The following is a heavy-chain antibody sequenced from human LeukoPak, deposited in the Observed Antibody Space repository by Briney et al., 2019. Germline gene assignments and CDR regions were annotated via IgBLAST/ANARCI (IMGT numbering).Heavy chain of an antibody. J-gene: IGHJ6*02. CDR1: GFTFSSYA. D-gene: IGHD3-10*01. CDR3: VKSMVRGVKAPYGMDV. CDR2: ISGSGGST. V-gene: IGHV3-23*01. Sequence: GGSLRLSCAASGFTFSSYAMSWVRQAPGKGLEWVSAISGSGGSTYYADSVKGRFTISRDNSKNTLYLQMNSLRAEDTAVYYCVKSMVRGVKAPYGMDVWGQGTTVTVSS.